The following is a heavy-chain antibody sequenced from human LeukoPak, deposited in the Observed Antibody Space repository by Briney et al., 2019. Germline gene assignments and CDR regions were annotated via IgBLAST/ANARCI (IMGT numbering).Heavy chain of an antibody. J-gene: IGHJ3*02. CDR3: ARHGGASTDAFDI. D-gene: IGHD2-2*01. V-gene: IGHV4-61*02. CDR2: IYTSGST. CDR1: GGSISSGSYY. Sequence: PSETLSLTCTVSGGSISSGSYYWSWIRQPAGKGLEWIVRIYTSGSTNYNPSLKSRVTISVDTSKNQFSLKLSSVTAADTAVYYCARHGGASTDAFDIWGQGTMVTVSS.